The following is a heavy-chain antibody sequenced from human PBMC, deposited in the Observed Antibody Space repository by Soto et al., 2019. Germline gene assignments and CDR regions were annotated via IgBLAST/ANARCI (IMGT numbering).Heavy chain of an antibody. CDR1: GYSFTSYY. Sequence: ASVKVSCKAIGYSFTSYYMHWVRQAPGQGLEWMGIINPSGGSTSYAQKFQGRVTMTRDTSTSTVYMELSSLRSEDTAVYYCARDPARSAGLGAFDIWGQGTMVTVSS. J-gene: IGHJ3*02. CDR3: ARDPARSAGLGAFDI. V-gene: IGHV1-46*01. D-gene: IGHD3-9*01. CDR2: INPSGGST.